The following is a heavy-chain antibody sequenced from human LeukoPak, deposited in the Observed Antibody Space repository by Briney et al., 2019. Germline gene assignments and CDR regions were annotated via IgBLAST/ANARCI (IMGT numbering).Heavy chain of an antibody. CDR3: ARDQWRWFDP. D-gene: IGHD6-19*01. J-gene: IGHJ5*02. CDR2: IRYNGSNK. Sequence: PGGSLRLSCAASGFTFSSYGMHWVRQAPGKGLEWVAFIRYNGSNKYYADSVKGRFTISRDNSKNTLYLQMNSLRAEDTAVYYCARDQWRWFDPWGQGTLVTVSS. V-gene: IGHV3-30*02. CDR1: GFTFSSYG.